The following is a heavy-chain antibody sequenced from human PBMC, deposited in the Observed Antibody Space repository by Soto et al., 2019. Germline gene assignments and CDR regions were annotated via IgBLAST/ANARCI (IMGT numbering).Heavy chain of an antibody. Sequence: QVQLVQSGPEVKKPGPSVRVSCTASGGTFSSYTINWVRQVPGQGPEWMGRSIPMLGMSNYAQKFQGRVMMIADKTTNTVYIELSSLRSEDTAIYYCATNYGSESAHFDYWGQGTLVTVSS. D-gene: IGHD3-10*01. V-gene: IGHV1-69*02. CDR1: GGTFSSYT. CDR2: SIPMLGMS. J-gene: IGHJ4*02. CDR3: ATNYGSESAHFDY.